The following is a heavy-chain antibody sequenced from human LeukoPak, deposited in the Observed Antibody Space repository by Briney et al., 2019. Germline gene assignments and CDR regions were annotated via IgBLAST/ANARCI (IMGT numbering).Heavy chain of an antibody. CDR3: ARDQYDYGSGSYYDNWFDP. J-gene: IGHJ5*02. Sequence: GRSLRLSCAASGFTFSSYSMNWVRQAPGKGLEWVSYISSSSSTIYYADSVKGRFTISRDNAKNSLYLQMNSLRAEDTAVYYCARDQYDYGSGSYYDNWFDPWGQGTLVTVSS. D-gene: IGHD3-10*01. V-gene: IGHV3-48*01. CDR1: GFTFSSYS. CDR2: ISSSSSTI.